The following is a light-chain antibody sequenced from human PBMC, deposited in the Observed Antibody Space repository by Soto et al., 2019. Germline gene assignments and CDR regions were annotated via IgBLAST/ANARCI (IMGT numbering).Light chain of an antibody. J-gene: IGLJ2*01. Sequence: QSALTQPASVSGSPGQSITISCTGTSSDIGGYNYVSWYQQHPGKAPRLIIYEVISRPSGVSNRFSGSKSANTASLTISGLQPEDEADYYCSSYGSTNTLVFGGGTKVTVL. CDR1: SSDIGGYNY. CDR2: EVI. V-gene: IGLV2-14*01. CDR3: SSYGSTNTLV.